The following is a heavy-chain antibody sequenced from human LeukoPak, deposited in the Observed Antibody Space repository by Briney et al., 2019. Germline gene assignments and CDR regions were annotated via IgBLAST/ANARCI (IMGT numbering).Heavy chain of an antibody. J-gene: IGHJ4*02. CDR3: AAGMPVAGTGDY. CDR1: GFTVSSNY. V-gene: IGHV3-66*01. D-gene: IGHD6-19*01. Sequence: GGSLRLSCADSGFTVSSNYMSWVRQAPGKGLGWVLVIYSGGSTYYADSVKGRFTISRDNSKNTLYLQMSSLRAEDTAVYYCAAGMPVAGTGDYWGQGTLVTVSS. CDR2: IYSGGST.